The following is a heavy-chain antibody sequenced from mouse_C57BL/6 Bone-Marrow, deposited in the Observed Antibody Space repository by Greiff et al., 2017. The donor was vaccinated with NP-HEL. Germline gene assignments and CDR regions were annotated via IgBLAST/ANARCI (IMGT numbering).Heavy chain of an antibody. V-gene: IGHV1-55*01. CDR3: ARGGITTAVAPYWYFDV. CDR1: GYTFTSYW. J-gene: IGHJ1*03. Sequence: QVQLQQPGAELVKPGASVKMSCKASGYTFTSYWITWVKQRPGQGLEWIGDIYPGSGSTNYNEKFKSKATLTVDTSSSTAYMQLSSLTSEDSAVYYSARGGITTAVAPYWYFDVWGTGTTVTVSS. CDR2: IYPGSGST. D-gene: IGHD1-1*01.